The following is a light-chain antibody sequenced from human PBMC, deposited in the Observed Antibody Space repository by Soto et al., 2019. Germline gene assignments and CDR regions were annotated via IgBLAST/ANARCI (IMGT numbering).Light chain of an antibody. V-gene: IGKV1-12*01. J-gene: IGKJ5*01. CDR1: QGIRNW. Sequence: DTQMTQSPSSVSASVGDRVTITYRASQGIRNWLAWYQQKPGKAPKLLIYDASTLQTGVPSRFSGSGSGTDFTLTISVLQTEDFATYYCQQTNIFPVTFGQGTLLE. CDR3: QQTNIFPVT. CDR2: DAS.